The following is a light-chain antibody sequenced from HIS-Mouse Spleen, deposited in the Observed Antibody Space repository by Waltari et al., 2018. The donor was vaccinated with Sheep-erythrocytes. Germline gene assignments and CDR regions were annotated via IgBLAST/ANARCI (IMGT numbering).Light chain of an antibody. V-gene: IGLV2-14*02. CDR1: SSDVGSYNL. CDR3: CSYTSSSTWV. J-gene: IGLJ3*02. Sequence: QSALTQPASVSGSPGQSITISCTGTSSDVGSYNLVSWYQQHPGKAPKLMIYEGSKRPSGVSNRFSGSKSGNTASLTISGLQAEDEADYYCCSYTSSSTWVFGGGTKLTAL. CDR2: EGS.